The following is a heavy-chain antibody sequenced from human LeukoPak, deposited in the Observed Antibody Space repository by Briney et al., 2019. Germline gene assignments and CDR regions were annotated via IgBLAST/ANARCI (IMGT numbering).Heavy chain of an antibody. Sequence: GGSLRLSCAASGFTFSSYAMSCVRQAPGKGLEWISAISAGGGSTYYADSVKGRCTISRDNSKSTVSLQMSALRAEDTAIYYCAKVAGSGGYFPEYWGQGSLVTVSS. CDR1: GFTFSSYA. CDR3: AKVAGSGGYFPEY. V-gene: IGHV3-23*01. CDR2: ISAGGGST. J-gene: IGHJ4*02. D-gene: IGHD3-10*01.